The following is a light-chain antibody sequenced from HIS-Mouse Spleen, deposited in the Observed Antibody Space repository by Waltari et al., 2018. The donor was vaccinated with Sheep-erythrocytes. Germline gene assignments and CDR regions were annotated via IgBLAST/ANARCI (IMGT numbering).Light chain of an antibody. Sequence: DIQVSRSPCSVSACVEDRVTITCRASQGVSSWLAWYQEKPGKAPKLLIYAASSLPGGVPSRLSGSGSGTDFTLTISSLQPEDLATYYCQQANSFPITFGQGPRLEIK. J-gene: IGKJ5*01. CDR1: QGVSSW. CDR2: AAS. V-gene: IGKV1-12*01. CDR3: QQANSFPIT.